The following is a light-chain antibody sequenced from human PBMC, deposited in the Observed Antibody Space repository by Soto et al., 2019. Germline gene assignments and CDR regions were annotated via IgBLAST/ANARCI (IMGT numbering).Light chain of an antibody. CDR2: DAS. CDR3: QQFNSYPRT. V-gene: IGKV1-13*02. CDR1: QGISSA. Sequence: AIQLTQSPSSLSASVGDRVTITCRASQGISSALAWYQQKPGKAPKLLIYDASSLESGVPSRLSGSGSGTDFTLTISSLQPEDFATYDCQQFNSYPRTFGQGTKVEIK. J-gene: IGKJ1*01.